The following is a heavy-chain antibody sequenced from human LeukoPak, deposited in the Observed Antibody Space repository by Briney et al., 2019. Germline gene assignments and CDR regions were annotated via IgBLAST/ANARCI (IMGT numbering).Heavy chain of an antibody. CDR2: IYSRGGT. CDR3: ARKTDSSGSGDY. D-gene: IGHD3-22*01. V-gene: IGHV3-53*01. Sequence: GGSLRLSCAASGFTVSSNFMSWVRQAPGKGLECVSVIYSRGGTYYADSVQGRFTISRDASKNTLFLQTNSLRADDTAVYYCARKTDSSGSGDYWGQGTLVTVSS. J-gene: IGHJ4*02. CDR1: GFTVSSNF.